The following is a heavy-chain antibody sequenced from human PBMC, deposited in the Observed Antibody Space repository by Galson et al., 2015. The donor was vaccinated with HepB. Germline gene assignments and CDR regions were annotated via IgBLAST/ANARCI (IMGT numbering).Heavy chain of an antibody. CDR2: IKQDGSEK. J-gene: IGHJ6*02. V-gene: IGHV3-7*03. CDR1: GFTFSSYW. D-gene: IGHD6-13*01. Sequence: SLRLSCAASGFTFSSYWMSWVRQAPGKGLEWVANIKQDGSEKYYVDSVKGRFTISRDNAKNSLYLQMNSLRAEDTAVYYCARHGIAAASRGGGMDVWGQGTTVTVSS. CDR3: ARHGIAAASRGGGMDV.